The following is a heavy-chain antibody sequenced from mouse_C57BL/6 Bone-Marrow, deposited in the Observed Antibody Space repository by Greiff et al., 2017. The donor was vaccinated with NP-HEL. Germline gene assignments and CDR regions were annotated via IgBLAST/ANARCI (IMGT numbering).Heavy chain of an antibody. CDR3: VRGGRGLDY. CDR2: IRIKSNNYAT. J-gene: IGHJ2*01. CDR1: GFGFNPYA. Sequence: EVQVVESGGGLVQPKGSLKLSCAASGFGFNPYARTWVRRAPGKGLDGVARIRIKSNNYATYYADSVKDRFTISRDDSESMLYLQMNNLKTEDTAMYYCVRGGRGLDYWGQGTTLTVSS. V-gene: IGHV10-1*01.